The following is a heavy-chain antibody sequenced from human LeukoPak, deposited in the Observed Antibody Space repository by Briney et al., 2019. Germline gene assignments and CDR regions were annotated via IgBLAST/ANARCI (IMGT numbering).Heavy chain of an antibody. J-gene: IGHJ6*03. CDR1: GYTFTSYD. CDR3: ARGPGLERLLHMDV. D-gene: IGHD1-1*01. V-gene: IGHV1-8*03. CDR2: MNPNSGNT. Sequence: ASVKVSCKASGYTFTSYDINWVRQATGQGLEWMGWMNPNSGNTGYAQKFQGRVTITRNTSISTAYMELSSLRSEDTAVYYCARGPGLERLLHMDVWGKGTTVTVSS.